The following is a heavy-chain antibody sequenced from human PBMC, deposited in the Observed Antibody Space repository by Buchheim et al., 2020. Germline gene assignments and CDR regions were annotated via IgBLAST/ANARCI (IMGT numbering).Heavy chain of an antibody. V-gene: IGHV4-30-4*01. CDR1: GGSISSGDYY. CDR3: ARGSDYYDSSGYYSWFDP. D-gene: IGHD3-22*01. Sequence: QVQLQESGPGLVKPSQTLSLTCSVSGGSISSGDYYWSWIRQPPGKGLEWIGYIYYSGSTYYNPSLKSRVTISVDTSKNQFSLKLSSVTAADTAVYYCARGSDYYDSSGYYSWFDPWGQGTL. CDR2: IYYSGST. J-gene: IGHJ5*02.